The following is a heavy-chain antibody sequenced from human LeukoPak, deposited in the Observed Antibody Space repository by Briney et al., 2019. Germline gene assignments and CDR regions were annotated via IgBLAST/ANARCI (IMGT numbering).Heavy chain of an antibody. D-gene: IGHD2-2*01. J-gene: IGHJ6*04. CDR2: INHSGST. Sequence: KPSETLSLTCAVYGASFRGYYWSWIRQPPGKGLEWSGEINHSGSTNYNPSLKSRVTISVDTSKNQFSLKLSSVTAADTAVYYCARGRDCSSTSCYLSRYYYYGMDVWGKGTTVTVSS. CDR3: ARGRDCSSTSCYLSRYYYYGMDV. V-gene: IGHV4-34*01. CDR1: GASFRGYY.